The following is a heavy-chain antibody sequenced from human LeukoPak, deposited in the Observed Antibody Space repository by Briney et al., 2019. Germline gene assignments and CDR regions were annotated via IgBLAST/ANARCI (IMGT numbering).Heavy chain of an antibody. V-gene: IGHV4-39*01. Sequence: KPAETLSLTCTVSGGSISSSSYYWGWIRQPPGKGLGGIGSIYYSGSTYYNPSLKSRVTISVDESKHQFSLKLSAVTAADTAVYYCARHGSDILTGYPNGFEPWGQGALVTVSS. CDR2: IYYSGST. D-gene: IGHD3-9*01. CDR3: ARHGSDILTGYPNGFEP. J-gene: IGHJ5*02. CDR1: GGSISSSSYY.